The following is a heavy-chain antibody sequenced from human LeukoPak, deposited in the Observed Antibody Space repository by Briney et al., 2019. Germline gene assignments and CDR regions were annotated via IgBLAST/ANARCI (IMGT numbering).Heavy chain of an antibody. CDR2: IYYSGST. V-gene: IGHV4-59*11. CDR1: GGSISSHY. Sequence: SETLSPTCTVSGGSISSHYWSWIRQPPGKGLEWIGYIYYSGSTNYNPSLKSRVTISVDTSKNQFSLKLSSVTAADTAVYYCARGVYGDYEGDYWGQGTLVTVSS. CDR3: ARGVYGDYEGDY. J-gene: IGHJ4*02. D-gene: IGHD4-17*01.